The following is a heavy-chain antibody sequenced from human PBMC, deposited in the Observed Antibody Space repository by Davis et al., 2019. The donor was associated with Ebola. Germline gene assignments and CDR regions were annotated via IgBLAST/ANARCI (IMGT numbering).Heavy chain of an antibody. J-gene: IGHJ3*02. D-gene: IGHD3-9*01. CDR1: GYSFTSYW. Sequence: GESLKISCKGSGYSFTSYWIAWVRQMPGKGLEWMGSVHLGDSEVEYRPAFQGHVTISVDKSVNTAYLHWSSLRASDTAIYYCARRAVTRSFDPAAFEIWGQGTLVTVSS. CDR2: VHLGDSEV. CDR3: ARRAVTRSFDPAAFEI. V-gene: IGHV5-51*01.